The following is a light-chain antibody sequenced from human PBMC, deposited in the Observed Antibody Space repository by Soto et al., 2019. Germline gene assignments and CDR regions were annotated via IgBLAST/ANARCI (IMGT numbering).Light chain of an antibody. J-gene: IGKJ3*01. CDR1: QSVSSY. CDR2: DAS. Sequence: EIVLTQSPATLSLSPGERATLSCRASQSVSSYLAWYQQKPGQAPRLLIYDASNSATGIPARFSGSGSGTDFTLTISILEPEDFAVYFFQHRSNWPSIFTFGPGTKVDIK. V-gene: IGKV3-11*01. CDR3: QHRSNWPSIFT.